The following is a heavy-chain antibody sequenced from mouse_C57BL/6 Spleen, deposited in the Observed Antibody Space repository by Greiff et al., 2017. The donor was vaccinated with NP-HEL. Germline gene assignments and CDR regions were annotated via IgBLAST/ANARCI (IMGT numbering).Heavy chain of an antibody. Sequence: VKLQESGAELVRPGASVTLSCKASGYTFTDYEMHWVKQTPVHGLEWIGAIDPETGGTAYNQKFKGKAILTADKSSSTAYMELRSLTSEDSAVYYCTREVYYGSRGFAYWGQGTLVTVSA. CDR2: IDPETGGT. V-gene: IGHV1-15*01. CDR3: TREVYYGSRGFAY. J-gene: IGHJ3*01. CDR1: GYTFTDYE. D-gene: IGHD1-1*01.